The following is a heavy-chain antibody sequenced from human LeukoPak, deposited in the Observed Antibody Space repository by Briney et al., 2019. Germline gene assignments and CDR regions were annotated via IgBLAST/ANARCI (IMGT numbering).Heavy chain of an antibody. CDR3: AKGEWLRSRRSYFDY. CDR1: GFTFSSYG. D-gene: IGHD5-12*01. J-gene: IGHJ4*02. Sequence: GGSLRLSCAASGFTFSSYGMHWVRQASGKGLEWVAVISYDGSNKYYADSVKGRFTISRDNSKNTLYLQMNSLRAEDTAVYYYAKGEWLRSRRSYFDYWGQGTLVTVSS. CDR2: ISYDGSNK. V-gene: IGHV3-30*18.